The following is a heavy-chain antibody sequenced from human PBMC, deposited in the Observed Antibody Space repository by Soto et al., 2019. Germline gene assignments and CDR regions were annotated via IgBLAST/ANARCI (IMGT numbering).Heavy chain of an antibody. D-gene: IGHD3-22*01. CDR1: GASMSNYY. J-gene: IGHJ4*02. CDR3: VREGDYSDNNGYPLFDY. V-gene: IGHV4-4*07. Sequence: QVQLQESGPGLLKPSETLSLTCTVSGASMSNYYWSWIRQPAGKGLEWIGRIFGSGETYYNPSLKSRVLLSVELSKSQFSLELTSVTAADTAVYLCVREGDYSDNNGYPLFDYWGQGTLVTVSP. CDR2: IFGSGET.